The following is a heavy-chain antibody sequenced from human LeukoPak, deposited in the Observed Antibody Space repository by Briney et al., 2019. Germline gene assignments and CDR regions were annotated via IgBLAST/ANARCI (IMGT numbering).Heavy chain of an antibody. J-gene: IGHJ4*02. CDR1: GFTLRSYT. V-gene: IGHV3-30*18. Sequence: GGSLRLSCAASGFTLRSYTMNWVRQAPGKGLEWVAVISYDGSNKYYADSVKGRFTISRDNSKNTLYLQMNSLRAEDTAVYYCAKDGSMVRGVIITLSTSLHFDYWGQGTLVTVSS. CDR3: AKDGSMVRGVIITLSTSLHFDY. CDR2: ISYDGSNK. D-gene: IGHD3-10*01.